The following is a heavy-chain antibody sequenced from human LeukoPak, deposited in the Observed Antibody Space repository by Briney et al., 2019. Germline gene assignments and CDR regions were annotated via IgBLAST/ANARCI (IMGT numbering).Heavy chain of an antibody. CDR2: IYYSGST. CDR3: ATSHDSSGYYYSDY. CDR1: GGSISSGGYY. Sequence: SQTLSLTCTVSGGSISSGGYYWSWIRQHPGKGLVWIGYIYYSGSTYYNPSLKSRVTISVDTSKNQFSLKLSSVTAADTAVYYCATSHDSSGYYYSDYWGQGTLVTVSS. V-gene: IGHV4-31*03. D-gene: IGHD3-22*01. J-gene: IGHJ4*02.